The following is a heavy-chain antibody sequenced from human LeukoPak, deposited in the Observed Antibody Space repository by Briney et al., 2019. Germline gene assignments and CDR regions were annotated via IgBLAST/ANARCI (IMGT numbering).Heavy chain of an antibody. V-gene: IGHV4-59*01. Sequence: TSETLSLTCTVSGGSISSYYWSWIRQPPGKGLEWIGYIYYSGNTNYNPSLKSRVTISVDTSKNQFSLKLSSVTAADTAVYYCARFDSSGYNWGQGTLVTVSS. D-gene: IGHD3-22*01. CDR1: GGSISSYY. J-gene: IGHJ4*02. CDR3: ARFDSSGYN. CDR2: IYYSGNT.